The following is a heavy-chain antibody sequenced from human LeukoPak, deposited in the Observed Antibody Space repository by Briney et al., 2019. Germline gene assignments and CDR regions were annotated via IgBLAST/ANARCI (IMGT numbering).Heavy chain of an antibody. CDR3: ARDRYYDSSGLDV. CDR2: IKQDGSEK. J-gene: IGHJ6*04. V-gene: IGHV3-7*01. D-gene: IGHD3-22*01. CDR1: GFTFSSYW. Sequence: PGGSLRLSCAASGFTFSSYWMSWVRQAPGKGLEWVANIKQDGSEKYYVDSVKGRFTISRDNAKNSLYLQMNSLRAEDTAVYYCARDRYYDSSGLDVWGKGTTVTVST.